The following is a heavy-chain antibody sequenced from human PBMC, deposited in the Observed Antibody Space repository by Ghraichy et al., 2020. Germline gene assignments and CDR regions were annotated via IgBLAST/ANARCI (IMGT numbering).Heavy chain of an antibody. Sequence: SEILSLTCTVSGGSISTYYWSWIRQPPGKGLEWIGYIYYSGTTNYNPSLKSRVTISVDTSKNSFSLKLSSVTAADTAVYYCARDIRDPSMNGVDVWGQGTTVTVSS. J-gene: IGHJ6*02. V-gene: IGHV4-59*01. CDR3: ARDIRDPSMNGVDV. CDR2: IYYSGTT. D-gene: IGHD1-14*01. CDR1: GGSISTYY.